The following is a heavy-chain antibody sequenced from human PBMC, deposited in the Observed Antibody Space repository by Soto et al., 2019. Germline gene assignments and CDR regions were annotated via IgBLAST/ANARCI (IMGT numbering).Heavy chain of an antibody. D-gene: IGHD2-2*01. V-gene: IGHV3-23*01. CDR1: GFTFSTYA. Sequence: EVQLLESGGGLVQPGGSLRLSCTASGFTFSTYAMSWVRQAPGKGLEWVSPISDSGSTYYADSVKGRFTISRDNSKNTLYMEMNRLRAEDTAVYYCAKDKGGRYCSRTSCLYSFDYWGQGTLVTVSS. J-gene: IGHJ4*02. CDR2: ISDSGST. CDR3: AKDKGGRYCSRTSCLYSFDY.